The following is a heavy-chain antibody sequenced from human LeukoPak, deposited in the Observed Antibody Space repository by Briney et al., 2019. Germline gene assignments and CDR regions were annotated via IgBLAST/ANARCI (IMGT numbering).Heavy chain of an antibody. CDR1: GFTFSSYA. Sequence: GGSLRLSCAASGFTFSSYAMHWVRQAPGKGLEWVAVISYDGSNKYYADSVKGRFTVSRDNSKNTLYLQMNSLRAEDTAVYYCARAFGYSMSLDYWGQGTLVTVSS. CDR3: ARAFGYSMSLDY. D-gene: IGHD4-11*01. CDR2: ISYDGSNK. V-gene: IGHV3-30-3*01. J-gene: IGHJ4*02.